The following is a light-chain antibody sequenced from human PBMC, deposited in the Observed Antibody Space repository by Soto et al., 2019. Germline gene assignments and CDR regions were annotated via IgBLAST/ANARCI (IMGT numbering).Light chain of an antibody. CDR1: SNDVGAYNS. V-gene: IGLV2-14*01. CDR2: EVS. Sequence: QSALTQPASVSGSPGQSITISCTGTSNDVGAYNSVSWYQQYPGNAPKLMIYEVSNRPSGVSNRFSGSKSANTASLNISGLQAEDEADYYCSSYTITSTWVFGGGTKLTVL. J-gene: IGLJ3*02. CDR3: SSYTITSTWV.